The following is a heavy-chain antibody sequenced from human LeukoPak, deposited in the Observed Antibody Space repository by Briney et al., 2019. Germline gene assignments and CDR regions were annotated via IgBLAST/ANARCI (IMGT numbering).Heavy chain of an antibody. J-gene: IGHJ4*02. CDR1: GYTLTELP. V-gene: IGHV1-24*01. CDR3: ATNFWSGYYYL. CDR2: FDPEDGET. D-gene: IGHD3-3*01. Sequence: ASVKVSRKVSGYTLTELPMHWVRQAPGKGLEWMGGFDPEDGETIYAQKFQGRVTMTEDTSTDTAYMELSSLRSEDTAVYYCATNFWSGYYYLWGQGTLVTVSS.